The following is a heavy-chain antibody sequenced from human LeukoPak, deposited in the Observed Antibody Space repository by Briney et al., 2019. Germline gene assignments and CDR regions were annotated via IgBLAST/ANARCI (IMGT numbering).Heavy chain of an antibody. V-gene: IGHV1-18*01. CDR3: AKEQEGTAIGGVFDY. CDR2: ISAASGST. Sequence: GASVKVSCMASGYSFTSFGLSRVRQAPGQGPEWMGWISAASGSTNYAQKFQDRVTMTTDTSTTTVYMELRSLRSDDTAVYYCAKEQEGTAIGGVFDYWGQGTVVTVSS. CDR1: GYSFTSFG. J-gene: IGHJ4*02. D-gene: IGHD2-21*02.